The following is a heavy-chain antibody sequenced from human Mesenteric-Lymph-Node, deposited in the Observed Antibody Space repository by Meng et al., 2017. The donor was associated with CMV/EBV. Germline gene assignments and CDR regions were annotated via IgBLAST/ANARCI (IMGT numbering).Heavy chain of an antibody. V-gene: IGHV3-23*01. J-gene: IGHJ6*02. CDR2: ISGSGVTT. CDR1: GFSFYSND. Sequence: GSLRLSCAASGFSFYSNDMNWVRQAPGKGLEWVSTISGSGVTTFYADSVKGRFTISRDTSKNTLHLQMNSLTTDDTAVYYCAKARDVGGGMDVWGQGTTVTVSS. D-gene: IGHD3-10*01. CDR3: AKARDVGGGMDV.